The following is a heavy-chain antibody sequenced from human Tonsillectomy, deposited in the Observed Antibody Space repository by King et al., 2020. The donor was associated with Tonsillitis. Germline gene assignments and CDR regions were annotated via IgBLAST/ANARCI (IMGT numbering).Heavy chain of an antibody. J-gene: IGHJ4*02. Sequence: QLVQSGAEVKKPGASVRVSCKASGYTFTNFYIHWVRQAPGQGLEWMGIINPSGGRTSYAQKFQGRVTMTRDTSTRTDYMELSSLRSEDTAVYYWARAKDSVVVVAPDYWGQGTLLTVSS. CDR1: GYTFTNFY. V-gene: IGHV1-46*03. CDR2: INPSGGRT. CDR3: ARAKDSVVVVAPDY. D-gene: IGHD2-15*01.